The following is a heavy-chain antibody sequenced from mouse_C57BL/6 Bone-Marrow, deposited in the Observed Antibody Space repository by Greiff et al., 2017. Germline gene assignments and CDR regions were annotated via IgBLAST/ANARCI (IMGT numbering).Heavy chain of an antibody. CDR2: IDPSDSYT. CDR1: GYTFTSYW. CDR3: GRMVTTTDFDD. D-gene: IGHD2-2*01. V-gene: IGHV1-50*01. Sequence: QVQLKQPGAELVKPGASVKLSCKASGYTFTSYWMQWVKQRPGQGLEWIGEIDPSDSYTNYNQKFKGKATLTVDTSSSTAYMQLSSLTSEDSAVYYCGRMVTTTDFDDWGQGTTRTVSS. J-gene: IGHJ2*01.